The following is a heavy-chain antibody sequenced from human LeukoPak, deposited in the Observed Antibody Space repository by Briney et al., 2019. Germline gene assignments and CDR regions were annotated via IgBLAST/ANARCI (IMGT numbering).Heavy chain of an antibody. CDR2: MNPNSGNI. CDR3: ARVWEAAGKYLFDY. CDR1: GYTFTSYD. Sequence: ASVKVSCKASGYTFTSYDINWVRQATGQGLEWMGWMNPNSGNIGYAQKYQGRVTMRRNTSISTAYMELSSLRSEDRVVYCCARVWEAAGKYLFDYWGKGTVVTVSS. V-gene: IGHV1-8*01. D-gene: IGHD6-13*01. J-gene: IGHJ4*02.